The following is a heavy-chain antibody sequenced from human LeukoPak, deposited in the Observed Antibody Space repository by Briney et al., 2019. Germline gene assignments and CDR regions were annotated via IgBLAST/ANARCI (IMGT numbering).Heavy chain of an antibody. CDR2: IKQDSSLK. V-gene: IGHV3-7*01. D-gene: IGHD2-2*01. CDR1: GFTISNYW. J-gene: IGHJ3*02. Sequence: GGSLRLSCAASGFTISNYWMTWVRQAPGKGLEWVANIKQDSSLKYYAYSVKGRFTISRDNADNSLYLQMNSLRAEDTAVYYCAKFNTSPGYALDIWGQGTMVTVSS. CDR3: AKFNTSPGYALDI.